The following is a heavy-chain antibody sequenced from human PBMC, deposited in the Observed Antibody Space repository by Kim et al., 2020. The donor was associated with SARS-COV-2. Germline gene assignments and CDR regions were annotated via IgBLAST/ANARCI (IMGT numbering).Heavy chain of an antibody. CDR2: ISYDGSNK. J-gene: IGHJ6*02. D-gene: IGHD3-9*01. CDR3: AKDSYYDILTGYYTTNYYSYSGRDV. CDR1: GFTFSSYA. V-gene: IGHV3-30*04. Sequence: GGSLRLSCAASGFTFSSYAMHWVRQAPGKGLEWVAVISYDGSNKYYADSVKGRFTISRDNSKNTLYLQMNSLRAEDTAVYYCAKDSYYDILTGYYTTNYYSYSGRDVWAKGPRSPSP.